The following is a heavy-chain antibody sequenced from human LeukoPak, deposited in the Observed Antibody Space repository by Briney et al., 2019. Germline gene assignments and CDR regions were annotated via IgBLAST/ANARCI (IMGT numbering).Heavy chain of an antibody. CDR3: ARGVMTGYSSSWHFDY. Sequence: SETLSLTCTVSGGSISSHYWSWIRQPPGKGLEWIGHIYYSGSTNYNPSLKSRVTISVDTSKNQFSLKLSSVTAADTAVYYCARGVMTGYSSSWHFDYWGQGTLVTVSS. J-gene: IGHJ4*02. V-gene: IGHV4-59*11. CDR2: IYYSGST. CDR1: GGSISSHY. D-gene: IGHD6-13*01.